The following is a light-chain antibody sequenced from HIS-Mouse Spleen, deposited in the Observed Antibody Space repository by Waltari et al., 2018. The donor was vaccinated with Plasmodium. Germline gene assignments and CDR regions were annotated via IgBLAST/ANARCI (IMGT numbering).Light chain of an antibody. CDR2: EGS. J-gene: IGLJ2*01. Sequence: QSALTQPPSASGSPGQSVTISCTGTSSDVGGYNYVSAYQQHPGKAPKLMIYEGSKRPSGVPDRFSGSKSGNTASLTVSGLQAEDEADYYCSSYAGSNNLVFGGGTKLTVL. CDR1: SSDVGGYNY. V-gene: IGLV2-8*01. CDR3: SSYAGSNNLV.